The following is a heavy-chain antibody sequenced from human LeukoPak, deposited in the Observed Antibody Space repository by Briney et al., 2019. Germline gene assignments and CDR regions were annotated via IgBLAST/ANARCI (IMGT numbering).Heavy chain of an antibody. V-gene: IGHV4-34*01. J-gene: IGHJ4*02. CDR2: INHSGST. CDR1: GGSFSGYY. Sequence: PSETLSLTCAVYGGSFSGYYWSWIRQPPGKGLEWIGEINHSGSTNYNPSLKSRVTISVDTSKNQFSLKLSSVTAVDTAVYYCARDDYWGQGTLVTVSS. CDR3: ARDDY.